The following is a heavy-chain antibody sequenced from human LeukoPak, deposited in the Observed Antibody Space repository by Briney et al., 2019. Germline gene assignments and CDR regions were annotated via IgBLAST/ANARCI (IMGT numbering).Heavy chain of an antibody. V-gene: IGHV3-23*01. CDR1: GFTFSSYA. D-gene: IGHD3-22*01. CDR2: ISGSGGST. CDR3: TSQGPYDSSGYYDY. Sequence: GGSLRLSCAASGFTFSSYAMSWVRQAPGKGLEWVSAISGSGGSTYYADSVRGRFTISRDNSKNTLYLQMNSLKTEDTAVYYCTSQGPYDSSGYYDYWGQGTLVTVSS. J-gene: IGHJ4*02.